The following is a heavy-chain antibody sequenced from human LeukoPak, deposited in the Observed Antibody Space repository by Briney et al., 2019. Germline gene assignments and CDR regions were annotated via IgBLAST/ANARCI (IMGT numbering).Heavy chain of an antibody. J-gene: IGHJ4*02. Sequence: PGGSLRLSCAASGFTFSSYGMHWVRQAPGKGLEWVAVIWYDGSNKYYADSVKGRFTISRDNSKNTLYLQMNSLRAEDTAVYYCARDYYDSSGYHFDYWGQGTLVTVSS. CDR3: ARDYYDSSGYHFDY. CDR2: IWYDGSNK. D-gene: IGHD3-22*01. V-gene: IGHV3-33*01. CDR1: GFTFSSYG.